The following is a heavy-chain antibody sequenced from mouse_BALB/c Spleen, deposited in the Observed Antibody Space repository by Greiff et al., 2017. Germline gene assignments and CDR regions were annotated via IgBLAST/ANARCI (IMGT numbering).Heavy chain of an antibody. D-gene: IGHD1-1*01. CDR3: ASYYYGSGPFAY. J-gene: IGHJ3*01. Sequence: EVKLMESGPSLVKPSQTLSLTCSVTGDSITSGYWNWIRKFPGNKLEYMGYISYSGSTYYNPSLKSRISITRDTSKNQYYLQLNSVTTEDTATYYCASYYYGSGPFAYWGQGTLVTVSA. CDR2: ISYSGST. CDR1: GDSITSGY. V-gene: IGHV3-8*02.